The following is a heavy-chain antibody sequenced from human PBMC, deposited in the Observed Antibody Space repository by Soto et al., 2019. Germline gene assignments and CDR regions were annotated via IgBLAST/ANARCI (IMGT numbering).Heavy chain of an antibody. CDR3: AHSQYSSGCAYYYYGMDV. Sequence: QITLKESGPTLVKPTQPLTLTCTFSGFSLSTSGVGVGWIRQPPGKDLEWLALIYWDDDKRYSPSLKSRLTITKDTSKNQVVLTTTNMDPVDTATYYYAHSQYSSGCAYYYYGMDVWGQGTTVTVSS. CDR2: IYWDDDK. CDR1: GFSLSTSGVG. J-gene: IGHJ6*02. V-gene: IGHV2-5*02. D-gene: IGHD6-19*01.